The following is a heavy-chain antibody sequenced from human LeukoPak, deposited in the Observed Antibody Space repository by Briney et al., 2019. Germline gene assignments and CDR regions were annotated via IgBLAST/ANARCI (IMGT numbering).Heavy chain of an antibody. D-gene: IGHD6-13*01. J-gene: IGHJ6*04. V-gene: IGHV3-23*01. CDR2: ISGSGGST. CDR1: GFTFSSYA. CDR3: AKGTAAAAHYYYYYGMDV. Sequence: GGSLRLSCAASGFTFSSYAMSWVRQAPGKGLEWVSAISGSGGSTYYADSVKGRFTISRDNSKNTLYLQMNSLRAEDTAVYYCAKGTAAAAHYYYYYGMDVWGKGTTVTVSS.